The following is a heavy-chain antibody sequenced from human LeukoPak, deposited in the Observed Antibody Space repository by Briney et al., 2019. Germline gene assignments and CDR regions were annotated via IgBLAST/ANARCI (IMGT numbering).Heavy chain of an antibody. CDR2: IDWDDDK. V-gene: IGHV2-70*11. CDR1: GFSLSTSGMC. J-gene: IGHJ6*02. D-gene: IGHD6-13*01. CDR3: ARFLSSPTYYYYYGMDV. Sequence: ASGPTLVNPTQTLTLTCTFSGFSLSTSGMCVSWIRQPPGKALEWLARIDWDDDKYYSTSLKTRLTISKDTSKNQVVLTMTNMDPVDTATYYCARFLSSPTYYYYYGMDVWGQGTTVTVSS.